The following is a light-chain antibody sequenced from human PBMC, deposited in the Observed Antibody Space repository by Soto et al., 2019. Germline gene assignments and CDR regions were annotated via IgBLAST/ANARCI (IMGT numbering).Light chain of an antibody. CDR1: QSVSNNF. J-gene: IGKJ3*01. CDR2: GAC. Sequence: IVLTQSPSTLSLSPGERATISCGASQSVSNNFLAWYQQKPGQAHRLLIYGACSRATGVPDRFSGSGSGTDFTLTISRLEPGDFAVYYCQQYGTPLFTFGPGTKVDIK. V-gene: IGKV3-20*01. CDR3: QQYGTPLFT.